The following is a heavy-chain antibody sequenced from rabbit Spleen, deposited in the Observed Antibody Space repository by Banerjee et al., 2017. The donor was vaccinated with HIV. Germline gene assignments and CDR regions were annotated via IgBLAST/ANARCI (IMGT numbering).Heavy chain of an antibody. CDR3: ARFDDFGDYFDL. V-gene: IGHV1S45*01. CDR1: GVSFSDKDV. J-gene: IGHJ4*01. CDR2: INTITGKS. D-gene: IGHD2-1*01. Sequence: EQLEESGGGLVKPEGSLTLTCKASGVSFSDKDVMCWVRQAPGKGLEWIACINTITGKSVYASWAKGRFIMSRTSSTTVTLQMTSLTAADTATHFCARFDDFGDYFDLCGPGTLVTVS.